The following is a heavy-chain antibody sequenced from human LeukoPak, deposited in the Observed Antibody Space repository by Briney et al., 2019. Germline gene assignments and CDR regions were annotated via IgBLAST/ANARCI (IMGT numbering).Heavy chain of an antibody. CDR1: GASISGSGYY. V-gene: IGHV4-39*07. J-gene: IGHJ4*02. CDR2: INHSGST. Sequence: SETLSLTCAVPGASISGSGYYLGWIRQPPGKGLEWIGEINHSGSTNYNPSLKSRITISVDTSKNQFSLKLSSVTAADTAVYYCARGKGLRFLEWLWPYYFDYWGQGTLVTVSS. CDR3: ARGKGLRFLEWLWPYYFDY. D-gene: IGHD3-3*01.